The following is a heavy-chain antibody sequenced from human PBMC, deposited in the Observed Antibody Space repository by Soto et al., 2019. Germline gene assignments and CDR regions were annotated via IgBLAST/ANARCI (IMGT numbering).Heavy chain of an antibody. CDR1: GFTFSSHA. J-gene: IGHJ4*02. D-gene: IGHD2-15*01. Sequence: TGGSLRLSCAASGFTFSSHAMSWVCQAPGKGLEWVSAISGSDPGTYHADSVKGRFTISRDNSKSTMYLQMNSLRAEDTAVYYCAKADRGHCSGSWCYPFDYWGQGTLVTVSS. V-gene: IGHV3-23*01. CDR2: ISGSDPGT. CDR3: AKADRGHCSGSWCYPFDY.